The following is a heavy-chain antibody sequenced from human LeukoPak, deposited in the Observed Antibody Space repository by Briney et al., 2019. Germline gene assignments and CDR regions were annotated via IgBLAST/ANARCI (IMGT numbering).Heavy chain of an antibody. Sequence: GASVKVSCKASGYTFTGHYIHWVRQAPGQGLEWMGWVNPTTDGTKYAQNFKGRVTMTRDTSISTAYMELSRLRSDDTPGCFLVRDDYGDWGQGTLVSVSS. CDR3: VRDDYGD. D-gene: IGHD4-17*01. CDR2: VNPTTDGT. CDR1: GYTFTGHY. V-gene: IGHV1-2*02. J-gene: IGHJ4*02.